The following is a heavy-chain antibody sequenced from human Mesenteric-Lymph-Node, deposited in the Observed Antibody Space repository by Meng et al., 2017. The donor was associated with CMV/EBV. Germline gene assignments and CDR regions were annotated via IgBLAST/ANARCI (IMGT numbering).Heavy chain of an antibody. CDR2: IFDGGDT. V-gene: IGHV4-39*07. D-gene: IGHD6-19*01. CDR3: ARSFGTGAWYYRFWFDS. Sequence: QTLSLTCDVSGGSLSSSNYYWGWIRQPPGKGLEWIGSIFDGGDTYYNPSLKSRVTISVDTSKTQFSLKVTSVTAADTAIYYCARSFGTGAWYYRFWFDSWGQGALVTVSS. CDR1: GGSLSSSNYY. J-gene: IGHJ5*01.